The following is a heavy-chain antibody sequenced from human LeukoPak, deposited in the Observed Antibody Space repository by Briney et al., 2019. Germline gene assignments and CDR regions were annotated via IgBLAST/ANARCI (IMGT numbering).Heavy chain of an antibody. CDR1: GGSFSGYY. Sequence: PSETLSLTCAVYGGSFSGYYWSWIRQFPGKGLEWIGEMNDRGTTNRNPSLRSRVTMSVDPSQNQFSLTLNSVTAADTAVYFCARHGFEYLVDTNMHYYYMDVCGKGTTVTVSS. CDR3: ARHGFEYLVDTNMHYYYMDV. J-gene: IGHJ6*03. CDR2: MNDRGTT. D-gene: IGHD6-6*01. V-gene: IGHV4-34*01.